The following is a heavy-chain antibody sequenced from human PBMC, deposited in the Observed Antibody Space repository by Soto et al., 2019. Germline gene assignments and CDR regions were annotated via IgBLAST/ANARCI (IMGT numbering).Heavy chain of an antibody. Sequence: ASVKVSCKASGYTFTSYGISWVRQAPGQGLEWMGWISAYNGNTNYAQKLQGRVTMTTDTSTSTAYMELRSLRSDDTAVYYCARGPLVYDSSGYFDYWGQGTLVTVSS. J-gene: IGHJ4*02. D-gene: IGHD3-22*01. CDR2: ISAYNGNT. CDR3: ARGPLVYDSSGYFDY. V-gene: IGHV1-18*01. CDR1: GYTFTSYG.